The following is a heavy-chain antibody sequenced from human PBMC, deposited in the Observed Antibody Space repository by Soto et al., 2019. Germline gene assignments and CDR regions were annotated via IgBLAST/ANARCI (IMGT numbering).Heavy chain of an antibody. CDR2: IDSSDSYT. V-gene: IGHV5-10-1*01. CDR3: ASSYVDPAMLTRLDY. Sequence: GESLKISCKGSGSSFTSYRISWVPQMPGKGLELMGRIDSSDSYTHYRPSFEGHVTISAHKLISTDNLQWRSLKASDTAMYNCASSYVDPAMLTRLDYGGQGTRVTVPS. CDR1: GSSFTSYR. D-gene: IGHD5-18*01. J-gene: IGHJ4*02.